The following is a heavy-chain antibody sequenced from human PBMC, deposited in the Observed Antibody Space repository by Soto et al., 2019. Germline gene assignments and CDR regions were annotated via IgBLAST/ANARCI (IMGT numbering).Heavy chain of an antibody. CDR3: ALRLGDPGRLYFDY. CDR1: GGSISSGCYY. CDR2: IYYSGST. D-gene: IGHD3-16*01. J-gene: IGHJ4*02. Sequence: QVQLQESGPGLVKPSQTLSLTCTVSGGSISSGCYYCSWIRQHPGKGLEWIGYIYYSGSTYYNPSLKSRVSISVDTSKNQFSLKLSSVTAADTAVYYCALRLGDPGRLYFDYWGQGTLVTVSS. V-gene: IGHV4-31*03.